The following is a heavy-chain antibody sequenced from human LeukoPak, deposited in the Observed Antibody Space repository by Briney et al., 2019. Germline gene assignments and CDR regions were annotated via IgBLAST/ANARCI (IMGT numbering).Heavy chain of an antibody. J-gene: IGHJ4*02. CDR2: IIPIFGTA. CDR1: GGTFSSYA. V-gene: IGHV1-69*06. CDR3: ARGAGYSYRPEDDY. D-gene: IGHD5-18*01. Sequence: SVKVSCKASGGTFSSYAISWVRQAPGQGLEWMGGIIPIFGTANYAQKFQGRVTITADKSTSTAYMELSSLRSEDTAVYYCARGAGYSYRPEDDYWGQGTLVTVSS.